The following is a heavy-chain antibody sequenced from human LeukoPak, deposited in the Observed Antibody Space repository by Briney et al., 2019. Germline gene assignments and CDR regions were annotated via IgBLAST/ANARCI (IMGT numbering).Heavy chain of an antibody. CDR2: IIPIFGTA. CDR1: GGTFSSYA. V-gene: IGHV1-69*05. Sequence: GASVKVSCKASGGTFSSYAISWVRQAPGQGLEWMGRIIPIFGTANYAQKFQGRVTITTDESTSTAYMELSSLRSEDTAVYYCARSVFGMIPNGWDYWGQGTLVTVSS. CDR3: ARSVFGMIPNGWDY. D-gene: IGHD3-10*02. J-gene: IGHJ4*02.